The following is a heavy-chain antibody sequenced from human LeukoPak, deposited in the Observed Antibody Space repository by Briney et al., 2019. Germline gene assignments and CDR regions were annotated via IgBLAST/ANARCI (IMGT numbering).Heavy chain of an antibody. J-gene: IGHJ5*02. D-gene: IGHD2-15*01. Sequence: ASVKVSCKASGYTFTSYGISWVRQAPGQGLEWMGWISAYNGNTDYAQKLQGRVTMTTDTSTSTAYMELRSLRSDDTAVYYCARDVVVVVAATRSNWFDPWGQGTLVTVSS. V-gene: IGHV1-18*01. CDR3: ARDVVVVVAATRSNWFDP. CDR2: ISAYNGNT. CDR1: GYTFTSYG.